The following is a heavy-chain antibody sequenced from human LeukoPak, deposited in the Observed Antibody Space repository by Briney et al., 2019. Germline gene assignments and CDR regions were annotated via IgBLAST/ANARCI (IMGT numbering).Heavy chain of an antibody. J-gene: IGHJ4*02. D-gene: IGHD5-12*01. CDR2: ISYDGSNK. CDR1: RFTFSSYG. Sequence: PGGSLRLSCAASRFTFSSYGMHWVRQAPGKGLEWVAVISYDGSNKYYADSVKGRFTISRDNSKNMLYPQVNGLRTEDTAVYYCARPKYSGYDHTLDYWGQGTLVTVSS. V-gene: IGHV3-30*03. CDR3: ARPKYSGYDHTLDY.